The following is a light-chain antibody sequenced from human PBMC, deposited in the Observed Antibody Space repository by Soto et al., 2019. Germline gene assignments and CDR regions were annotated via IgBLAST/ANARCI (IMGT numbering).Light chain of an antibody. CDR2: DAS. CDR3: QHRTDWPPICT. J-gene: IGKJ2*02. Sequence: EIVLTQSPPTLALSPGERATLSCRASQSVATFLAWYQQRPDQAPRLLIYDASHRATGIPARFSGSGSGTDFTLTISSLEPEDFAVYFCQHRTDWPPICTFGQGTKVEIK. V-gene: IGKV3-11*01. CDR1: QSVATF.